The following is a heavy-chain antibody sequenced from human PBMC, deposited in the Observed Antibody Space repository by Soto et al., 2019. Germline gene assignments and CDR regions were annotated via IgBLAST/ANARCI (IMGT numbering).Heavy chain of an antibody. Sequence: PSDTLSLTCTVSGGSVSSGSYYWSWIRQPPGKGLEWIGYIYYSGSTNYNPSLKSRVTISVDTSKNQFSLKLSSVTAADTAVYYCASLLITMVRGVITPYYFDYWGQGTLVTVSS. D-gene: IGHD3-10*01. V-gene: IGHV4-61*01. CDR1: GGSVSSGSYY. J-gene: IGHJ4*02. CDR2: IYYSGST. CDR3: ASLLITMVRGVITPYYFDY.